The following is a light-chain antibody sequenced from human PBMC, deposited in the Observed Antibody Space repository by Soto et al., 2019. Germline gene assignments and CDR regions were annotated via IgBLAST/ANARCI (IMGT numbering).Light chain of an antibody. CDR1: QPISQW. CDR3: QQSHSFPLT. Sequence: DIHLTQSPSSVSASVGDRVTITCRASQPISQWLAWYQQKPGKAPTLLLYVTSNLHGGVPSRFSGSGSGTDFTLTISSLEPEDFATYYCQQSHSFPLTFGKGTRLEIK. V-gene: IGKV1-12*01. CDR2: VTS. J-gene: IGKJ5*01.